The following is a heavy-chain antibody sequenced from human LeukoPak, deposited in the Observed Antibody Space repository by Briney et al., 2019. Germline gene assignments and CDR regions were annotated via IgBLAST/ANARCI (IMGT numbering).Heavy chain of an antibody. V-gene: IGHV3-49*04. CDR1: GFTFGDYA. Sequence: GGSLRLSCTASGFTFGDYAMSWVRQAPGKGLEWVGFIRSKAYGGTTEYAASVKGRFTISRDDSKRIAYLQMNSLKTEDTAVYYCTRGNYDSRGYRYYFDYWGQGTLVTVSS. J-gene: IGHJ4*02. D-gene: IGHD3-22*01. CDR3: TRGNYDSRGYRYYFDY. CDR2: IRSKAYGGTT.